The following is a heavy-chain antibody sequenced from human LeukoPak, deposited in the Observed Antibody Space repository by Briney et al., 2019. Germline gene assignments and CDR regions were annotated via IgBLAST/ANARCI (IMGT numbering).Heavy chain of an antibody. D-gene: IGHD6-13*01. CDR3: ARESSSGMDV. V-gene: IGHV3-7*01. Sequence: GSLRLSCAASGFTFSSYSMNWVRQAPGKGLEWVANIKQDGSEKYYVDSVKGRFTISRDNAKNSLYLQMNSLRAEDTAVYYCARESSSGMDVWGQGTTVTVSS. CDR1: GFTFSSYS. CDR2: IKQDGSEK. J-gene: IGHJ6*02.